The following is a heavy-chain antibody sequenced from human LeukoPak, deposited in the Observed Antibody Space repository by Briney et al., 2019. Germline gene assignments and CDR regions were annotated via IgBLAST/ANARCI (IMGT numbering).Heavy chain of an antibody. CDR3: ARGYCSPGSCYYYDY. Sequence: SETLSLTCTVSGGSMSNHFWSWIRQPPGKGLEWIGHIHYGGSTNYDPSLKSRGTISVDTSKNQFSLRLSSVTAADTAVYYCARGYCSPGSCYYYDYWGQGTLVTVSS. J-gene: IGHJ4*02. CDR1: GGSMSNHF. CDR2: IHYGGST. V-gene: IGHV4-59*11. D-gene: IGHD2-15*01.